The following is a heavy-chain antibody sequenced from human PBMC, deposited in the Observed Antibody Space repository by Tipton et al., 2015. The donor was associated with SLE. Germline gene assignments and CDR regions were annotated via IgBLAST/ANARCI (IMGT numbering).Heavy chain of an antibody. J-gene: IGHJ3*02. V-gene: IGHV4-39*01. CDR3: ARPGEAYSWDAFDI. CDR1: GGSIISSGYY. D-gene: IGHD2-21*01. Sequence: TLSLTCTVSGGSIISSGYYWGWVRQSPGKGLEWIGSIYYDGSTYYNPSLKSRLTISVDTSKNQFSLRLSSVTAADTAVYYCARPGEAYSWDAFDIWGQGTMVTVSS. CDR2: IYYDGST.